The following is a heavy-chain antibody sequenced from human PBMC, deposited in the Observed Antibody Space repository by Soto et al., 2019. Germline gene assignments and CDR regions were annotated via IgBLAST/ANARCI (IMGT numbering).Heavy chain of an antibody. CDR2: IYYSGST. J-gene: IGHJ2*01. CDR3: ARGYMYYYGSGSHWYFDL. Sequence: QVQLQESGPGLVKPSQTLSLTCTVSGGSISSGDYYWSWIRQPPGKGLEWIGYIYYSGSTYYNPSLKSRVTISVDTSKNQFSLKLSSVTAADTAVYYCARGYMYYYGSGSHWYFDLWGRGTLVTVSS. CDR1: GGSISSGDYY. V-gene: IGHV4-30-4*01. D-gene: IGHD3-10*01.